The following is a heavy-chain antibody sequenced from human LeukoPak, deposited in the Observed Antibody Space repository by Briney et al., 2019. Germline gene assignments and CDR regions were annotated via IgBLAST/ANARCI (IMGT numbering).Heavy chain of an antibody. CDR3: ASLRYILTGYYS. D-gene: IGHD3-9*01. CDR2: IYHNGGT. CDR1: GFTVSSNY. J-gene: IGHJ4*02. Sequence: KPGGSLRLSCAASGFTVSSNYMSWVRQPPGKGLEWIGEIYHNGGTNYNPSLKSRATISVDKSKNQFSLKLSSVTAADTAVYYCASLRYILTGYYSWGLGTPVTVSS. V-gene: IGHV4-4*02.